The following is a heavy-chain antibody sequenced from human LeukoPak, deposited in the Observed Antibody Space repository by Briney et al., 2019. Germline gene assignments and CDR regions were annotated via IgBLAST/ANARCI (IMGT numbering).Heavy chain of an antibody. CDR2: IYYSGST. V-gene: IGHV4-59*01. CDR3: ARVGRGFYDILTGYPIDWYFDL. Sequence: PSETLSLTCTVSGGSISSYYWSWIRQPPGKGLEWIGYIYYSGSTNYNPSLKSRVTISVDTSKNQFSLKLSSVTAADTAVYYCARVGRGFYDILTGYPIDWYFDLWGRGTLVTVSS. J-gene: IGHJ2*01. CDR1: GGSISSYY. D-gene: IGHD3-9*01.